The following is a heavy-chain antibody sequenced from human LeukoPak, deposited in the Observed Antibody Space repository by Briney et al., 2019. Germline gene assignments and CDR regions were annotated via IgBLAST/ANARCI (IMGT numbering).Heavy chain of an antibody. D-gene: IGHD5-18*01. J-gene: IGHJ4*02. V-gene: IGHV3-23*01. Sequence: GGSLRLSCAASGFTFSSYAMSWVRQAPGKGLEWVSAISGSGGSTYYADSVEGRFTISRDNSKNTLYLQMNSLRAEDTAVYYCAKSRIRGYSYGYYYWGQGTLVTVSS. CDR3: AKSRIRGYSYGYYY. CDR1: GFTFSSYA. CDR2: ISGSGGST.